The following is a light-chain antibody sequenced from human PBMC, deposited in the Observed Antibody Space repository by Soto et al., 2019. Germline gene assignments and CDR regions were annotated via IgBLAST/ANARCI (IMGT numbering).Light chain of an antibody. CDR1: QSISSH. CDR2: DAS. V-gene: IGKV3-15*01. Sequence: EIVMTQSPATLSVSPGETVTLSCRASQSISSHLAWYQQRPGQGPRLLIHDASARATAIPARFSASGSGTEFTLTISSLQSEDFAVYYCHQYYYLWTFGQGTKVEIK. CDR3: HQYYYLWT. J-gene: IGKJ1*01.